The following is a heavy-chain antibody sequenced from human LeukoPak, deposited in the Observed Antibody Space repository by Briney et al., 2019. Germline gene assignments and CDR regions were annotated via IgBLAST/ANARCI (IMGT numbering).Heavy chain of an antibody. Sequence: TGGSLRLSCAASGFTFDDYTMHWVRQAPGKGLEWVSLISWDGGSTYYADSVKGRFTISRDNSKNSLYLQMNSLRTEDTALYYCAKDRYGDYVKNDGYFQHWGQGTLVTVSS. J-gene: IGHJ1*01. CDR1: GFTFDDYT. V-gene: IGHV3-43*01. CDR3: AKDRYGDYVKNDGYFQH. CDR2: ISWDGGST. D-gene: IGHD4-17*01.